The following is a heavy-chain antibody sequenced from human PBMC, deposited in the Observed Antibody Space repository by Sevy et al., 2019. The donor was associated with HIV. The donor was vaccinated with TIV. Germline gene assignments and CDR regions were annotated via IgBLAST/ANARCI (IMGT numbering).Heavy chain of an antibody. J-gene: IGHJ6*03. CDR2: ITGSGDAT. V-gene: IGHV3-23*01. Sequence: GGSLRLSCAASGFTFSNHAMSWVRQAPGKGLEWVSAITGSGDATYYGDSVKGRFTISRDNSKNTLFLQMNSLRDADRASYYCAKGGGYASPKYYYYMDVWGKGTTVTVSS. D-gene: IGHD5-12*01. CDR1: GFTFSNHA. CDR3: AKGGGYASPKYYYYMDV.